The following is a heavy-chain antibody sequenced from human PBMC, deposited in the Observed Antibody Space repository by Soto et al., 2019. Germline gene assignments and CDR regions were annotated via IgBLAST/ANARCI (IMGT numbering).Heavy chain of an antibody. CDR1: GGTFSSYA. D-gene: IGHD3-10*01. V-gene: IGHV1-69*13. Sequence: ASVKVSCKASGGTFSSYAISWVRQAPGQGLEWMGGIIPIFGTANYAQKFQGRVTITADESTSTAYMELSSLRSEDTAVYYCARGHQIEYYYGSGTPGWFDPWGQGTLVTVSS. CDR3: ARGHQIEYYYGSGTPGWFDP. CDR2: IIPIFGTA. J-gene: IGHJ5*02.